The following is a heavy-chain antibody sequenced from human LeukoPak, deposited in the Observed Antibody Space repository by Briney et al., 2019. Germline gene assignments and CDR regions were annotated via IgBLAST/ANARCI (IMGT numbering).Heavy chain of an antibody. CDR1: GYTFTSNY. CDR3: ARGLYDTFFDY. J-gene: IGHJ4*02. V-gene: IGHV1-46*01. Sequence: GASVKVSCKASGYTFTSNYIHWVRQAPGQGLEWMGMIYPRDGSTSYAQKFQGRVTVTRDTSTSTVHMELSGLRSEDTAVYYCARGLYDTFFDYWGQGTLITVSS. CDR2: IYPRDGST. D-gene: IGHD2/OR15-2a*01.